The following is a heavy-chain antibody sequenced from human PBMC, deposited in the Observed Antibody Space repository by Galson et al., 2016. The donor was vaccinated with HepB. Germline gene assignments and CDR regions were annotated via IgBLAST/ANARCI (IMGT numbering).Heavy chain of an antibody. D-gene: IGHD5-18*01. V-gene: IGHV3-15*07. CDR2: IKSKTDGGTT. Sequence: CAASGFIFSNAWMNWVRQAPGKGLEWVGRIKSKTDGGTTDYAAPVKGRFTISRDDSKNTLSLQMNSLKPEDTAVYYCSTFSLKDTYGSYFDYWGQGTLVTVSS. CDR3: STFSLKDTYGSYFDY. CDR1: GFIFSNAW. J-gene: IGHJ4*02.